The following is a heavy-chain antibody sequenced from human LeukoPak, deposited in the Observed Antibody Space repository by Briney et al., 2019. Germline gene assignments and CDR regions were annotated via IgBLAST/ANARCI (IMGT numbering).Heavy chain of an antibody. CDR2: ISSSGTYI. Sequence: GGSLRLSCAASGFTFSDYYMNWVRQAPGKGLEWVSSISSSGTYIYYADSLKGRFTISRDNAKNSLYLQMNSLRDEDTAVYYCARVPGDYWGQGTLVTVSS. CDR1: GFTFSDYY. V-gene: IGHV3-21*01. J-gene: IGHJ4*02. D-gene: IGHD2-2*01. CDR3: ARVPGDY.